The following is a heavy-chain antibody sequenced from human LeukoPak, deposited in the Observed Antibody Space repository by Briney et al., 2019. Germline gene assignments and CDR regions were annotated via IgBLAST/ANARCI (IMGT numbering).Heavy chain of an antibody. CDR2: IYYIGST. V-gene: IGHV4-59*11. D-gene: IGHD3-22*01. Sequence: SETLSLTCTVSGGSIRSHYWSWIRQPPGKGLEWIGYIYYIGSTNYNPSLKSRLTMSVDTSKNQFSLRLSSVIAADTAVYYCARYYDSTGSFDYWGQGTLVTVSS. CDR1: GGSIRSHY. CDR3: ARYYDSTGSFDY. J-gene: IGHJ4*02.